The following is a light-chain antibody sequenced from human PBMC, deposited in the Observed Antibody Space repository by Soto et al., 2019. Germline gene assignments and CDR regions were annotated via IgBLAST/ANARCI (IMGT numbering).Light chain of an antibody. CDR3: QQANNWPRP. CDR1: QSVSSD. Sequence: EMTMTQTPSTLSWSETYTATLSCRASQSVSSDLAWYHQKPGQAPKLLIYGASTRATGIPARFSGSGSGTEFTLTINSLQSEDFATYYCQQANNWPRPLGQGTKVEIK. CDR2: GAS. V-gene: IGKV3-15*01. J-gene: IGKJ1*01.